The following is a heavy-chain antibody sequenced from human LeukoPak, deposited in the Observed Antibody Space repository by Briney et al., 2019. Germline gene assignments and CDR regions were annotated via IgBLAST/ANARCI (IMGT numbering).Heavy chain of an antibody. J-gene: IGHJ4*02. V-gene: IGHV4-59*01. CDR3: ARGVTIFGVIYFDY. CDR2: IYYSGST. D-gene: IGHD3-3*01. Sequence: PSETLSLTCTVSGGSISSYYWSWIRQPPGKGLEWIGYIYYSGSTNYNPSLKSRVTMSVDTSKNQFSLKLSSVTAADTAVYYCARGVTIFGVIYFDYWGQGSLVTVSS. CDR1: GGSISSYY.